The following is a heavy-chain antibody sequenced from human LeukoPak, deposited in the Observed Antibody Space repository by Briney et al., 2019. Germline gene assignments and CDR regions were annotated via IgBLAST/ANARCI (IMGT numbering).Heavy chain of an antibody. Sequence: GGSLRLSCAASGFTFSSYPMHWVRQAPGKGLEWVSLISYDGTNKYYADSVKGRFTISRDNSKNMFYVQINSLRPEDTAVYFCARGFPYDDTTEGYYYLMDVWGQGTTVTVSS. CDR1: GFTFSSYP. J-gene: IGHJ6*02. D-gene: IGHD4-17*01. V-gene: IGHV3-30-3*01. CDR3: ARGFPYDDTTEGYYYLMDV. CDR2: ISYDGTNK.